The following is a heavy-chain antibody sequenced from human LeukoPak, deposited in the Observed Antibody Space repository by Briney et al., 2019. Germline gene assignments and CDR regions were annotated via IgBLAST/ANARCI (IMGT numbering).Heavy chain of an antibody. CDR2: MSNSGST. J-gene: IGHJ4*02. CDR3: ARRSQAAAGRGIDY. Sequence: SETLSLTCTVSGGSISSSSYYWGWIRQSPGKGLEWIGTMSNSGSTYYNPSLKSRVTISGDTAKNQFSLKLSSVTAADTAVYYCARRSQAAAGRGIDYWGQGTLVTVSS. V-gene: IGHV4-39*01. D-gene: IGHD6-13*01. CDR1: GGSISSSSYY.